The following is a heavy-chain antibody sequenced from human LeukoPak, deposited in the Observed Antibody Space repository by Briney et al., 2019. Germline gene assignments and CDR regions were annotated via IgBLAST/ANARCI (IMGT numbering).Heavy chain of an antibody. J-gene: IGHJ4*02. V-gene: IGHV1-69*05. Sequence: ASVKVSCKASGGTFSSYAISWVRQAPGQGLEWMGRIIPIFGTANYAQKFQGRVTITTDESTSTAYMGLSSLRSEDTAVYYCARDKMNYASDYWGQGTLVTVSS. CDR3: ARDKMNYASDY. D-gene: IGHD1-7*01. CDR2: IIPIFGTA. CDR1: GGTFSSYA.